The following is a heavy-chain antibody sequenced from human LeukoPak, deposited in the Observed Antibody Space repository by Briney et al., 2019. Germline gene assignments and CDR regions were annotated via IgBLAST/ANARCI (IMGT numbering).Heavy chain of an antibody. CDR2: ISPYNANT. D-gene: IGHD3-16*02. CDR1: GYTFTSYG. J-gene: IGHJ5*02. V-gene: IGHV1-18*01. Sequence: ASVKVSCKASGYTFTSYGISWVRQAPGQGLEWMGWISPYNANTNIAQKFRGRVTMTTDTSTSTAYMELRSLRSDDTAVYYCVRDVSVNLYRAWFDPWGQGTLVIVSS. CDR3: VRDVSVNLYRAWFDP.